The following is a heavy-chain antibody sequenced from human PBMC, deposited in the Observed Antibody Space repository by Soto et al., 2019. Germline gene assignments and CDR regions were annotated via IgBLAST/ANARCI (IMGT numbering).Heavy chain of an antibody. CDR1: GLTFSSYA. J-gene: IGHJ4*02. CDR2: ISGSGGST. Sequence: EVQLLESGGGLVQPGGSLRLSCAASGLTFSSYAMSWVRQAPGKGLEWVSAISGSGGSTYYADSVKGRFTISRDNSKNTLYLQMNSLRAEDTDVYYCAKRVGKGRGYYFDYWGQGTLVTVSS. CDR3: AKRVGKGRGYYFDY. D-gene: IGHD3-10*01. V-gene: IGHV3-23*01.